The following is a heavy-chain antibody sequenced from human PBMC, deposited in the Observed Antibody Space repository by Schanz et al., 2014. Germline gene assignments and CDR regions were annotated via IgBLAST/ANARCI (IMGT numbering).Heavy chain of an antibody. V-gene: IGHV3-74*01. Sequence: EVQLVESGGGLVQPGGSLRLSCAASGFTFSDSWMHWVRQAPGKGLVWVSRTSNDGSFTTFADSVKGRFTISRDNAKNTLYLQMNSLKTEDTAVYYCPSAVRATFGYFAYWGQGTLLVTVSS. J-gene: IGHJ4*02. CDR3: PSAVRATFGYFAY. D-gene: IGHD2-15*01. CDR1: GFTFSDSW. CDR2: TSNDGSFT.